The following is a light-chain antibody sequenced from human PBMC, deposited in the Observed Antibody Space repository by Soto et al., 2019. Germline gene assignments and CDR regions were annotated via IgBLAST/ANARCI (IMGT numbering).Light chain of an antibody. CDR3: SSYTSSSTYVV. CDR1: SSDVGGYNY. V-gene: IGLV2-14*01. CDR2: DVS. Sequence: QSALTQPASVSGSPGQSITISCTGTSSDVGGYNYVSWYQQHPGKAPKLMIYDVSNRPSGVSNRFSGSKSGKTASLTISGLQAEDEADYYCSSYTSSSTYVVFGGGTKVTVL. J-gene: IGLJ2*01.